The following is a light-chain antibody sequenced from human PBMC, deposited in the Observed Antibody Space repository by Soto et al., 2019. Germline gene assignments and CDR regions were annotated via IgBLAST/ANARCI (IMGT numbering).Light chain of an antibody. V-gene: IGLV2-14*01. Sequence: SALTQPASVSGSPRQSITISCTGTSSDVGAYNYVSWYQQHPGKVPKLMIYDVSNRPSGVSNRFSGSKSGNTASLTISGLQAEAEADYYCSSYTSSSTWVFGGGTKVTGL. CDR3: SSYTSSSTWV. CDR2: DVS. CDR1: SSDVGAYNY. J-gene: IGLJ2*01.